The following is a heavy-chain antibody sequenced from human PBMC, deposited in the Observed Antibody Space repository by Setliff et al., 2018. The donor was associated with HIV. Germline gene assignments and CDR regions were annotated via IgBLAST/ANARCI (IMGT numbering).Heavy chain of an antibody. J-gene: IGHJ4*02. V-gene: IGHV4-4*08. CDR1: GDSMSGYY. Sequence: SETLSLTCAVSGDSMSGYYWSWIRQSPGKKLEWIGYIHTSGSTNYNPSLKSRVTISLDTSNDRFSLRLRSVTAADTAVYYCAKGSVTTVYYWGQGTLVTVS. CDR3: AKGSVTTVYY. D-gene: IGHD4-17*01. CDR2: IHTSGST.